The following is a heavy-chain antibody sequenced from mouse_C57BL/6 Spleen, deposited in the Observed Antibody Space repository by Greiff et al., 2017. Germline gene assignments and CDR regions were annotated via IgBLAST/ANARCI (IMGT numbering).Heavy chain of an antibody. CDR2: INPNNGGT. D-gene: IGHD4-1*01. V-gene: IGHV1-22*01. Sequence: VQLQQPGAELVMPGASVKMSCKASGYTFTDYNMHWVKQSHGKSLEWIGYINPNNGGTSYNQKFKGKATLTVNKSSSTAYMELRSLTSEDSAVYYCARTLGLDYWGQGTTLTVSS. CDR3: ARTLGLDY. J-gene: IGHJ2*01. CDR1: GYTFTDYN.